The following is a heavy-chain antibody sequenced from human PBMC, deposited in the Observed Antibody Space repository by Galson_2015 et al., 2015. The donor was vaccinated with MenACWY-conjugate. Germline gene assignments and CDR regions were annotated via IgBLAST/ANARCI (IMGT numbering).Heavy chain of an antibody. CDR2: IRSKAYGGTT. CDR3: TRDLWFGEGYYYYYGMDV. V-gene: IGHV3-49*03. D-gene: IGHD3-10*01. Sequence: ALRLSCAASGFTFGDYAMSWFRQAPGKGLEWVGFIRSKAYGGTTEYAASVKGRFTISRDDSKSIAYLQMNSLKTEDTAVYYCTRDLWFGEGYYYYYGMDVWGQGTTVTVSS. CDR1: GFTFGDYA. J-gene: IGHJ6*02.